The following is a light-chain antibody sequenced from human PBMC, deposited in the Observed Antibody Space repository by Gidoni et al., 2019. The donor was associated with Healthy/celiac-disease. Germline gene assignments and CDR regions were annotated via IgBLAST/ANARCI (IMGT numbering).Light chain of an antibody. Sequence: QSVLTPPPPVSGAPGQRVTIPCTGSSSNIGAGYDVHWYQPLPGTAPKLLIYGNRNPPSGVPDRFSGSKAGTSASLAITGLQAEDEADYYCQSYDSSLSGYVFGTGTKVTVL. CDR2: GNR. CDR1: SSNIGAGYD. V-gene: IGLV1-40*01. J-gene: IGLJ1*01. CDR3: QSYDSSLSGYV.